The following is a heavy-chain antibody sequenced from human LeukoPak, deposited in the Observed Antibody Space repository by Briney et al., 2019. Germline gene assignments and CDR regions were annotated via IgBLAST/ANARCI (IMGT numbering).Heavy chain of an antibody. CDR3: AIVYGGKSYYCDY. J-gene: IGHJ4*02. V-gene: IGHV3-48*03. Sequence: PGGSLRPSCASSGFTFSSYEMNWVRQAPGKGLEWVSYISSSGSTIYYADSVKGRFTISRDNAKNSLYLQMNSLRAEDTAVYYCAIVYGGKSYYCDYWGQGTLVTVSS. CDR2: ISSSGSTI. CDR1: GFTFSSYE. D-gene: IGHD4-23*01.